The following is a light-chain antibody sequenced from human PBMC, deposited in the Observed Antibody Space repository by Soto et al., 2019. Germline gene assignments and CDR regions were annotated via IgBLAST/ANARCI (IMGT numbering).Light chain of an antibody. J-gene: IGKJ3*01. V-gene: IGKV1-33*01. CDR3: QHYNNLPVFS. CDR2: DAS. Sequence: DIQMTQSPSSLSASVGDRVTITCQASQDISDFLNWYQQKPGKAPKLLIYDASNLQTGVPSRFSGSGSGTDFTFTINSLQPEDIATYYCQHYNNLPVFSFGPGTKVDIK. CDR1: QDISDF.